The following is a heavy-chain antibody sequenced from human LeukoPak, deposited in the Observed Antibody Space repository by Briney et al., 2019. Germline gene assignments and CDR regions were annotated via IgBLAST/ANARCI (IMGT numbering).Heavy chain of an antibody. CDR3: AREDHETYYYGSSGYWWYY. Sequence: SVKVSCKASGGTFSSYAISWVRQAPGQGLEWMGRIIPIFGTANYAQKFQGRVTITTDESTSTAYMELSSLRSEDTAVYYCAREDHETYYYGSSGYWWYYWGQGTLVTVSS. CDR2: IIPIFGTA. CDR1: GGTFSSYA. D-gene: IGHD3-22*01. V-gene: IGHV1-69*05. J-gene: IGHJ4*02.